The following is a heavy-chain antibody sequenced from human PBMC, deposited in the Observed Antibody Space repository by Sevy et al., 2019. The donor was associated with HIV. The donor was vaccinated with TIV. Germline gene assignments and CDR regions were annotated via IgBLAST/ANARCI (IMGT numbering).Heavy chain of an antibody. J-gene: IGHJ4*02. CDR1: GFTFNNYS. Sequence: GESLKISCATSGFTFNNYSMNWVRQAPGKGLEWVSSVSGSSNYIYYAESVKGRFIISRDNTKNTLYLQMNSLRVDDTALYYCARGPPDGSYDYFDYWGQGTLVTVSS. V-gene: IGHV3-21*06. CDR3: ARGPPDGSYDYFDY. D-gene: IGHD3-10*01. CDR2: VSGSSNYI.